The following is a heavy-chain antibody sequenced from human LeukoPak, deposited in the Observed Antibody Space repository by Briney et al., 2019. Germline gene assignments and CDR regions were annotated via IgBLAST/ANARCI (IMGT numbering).Heavy chain of an antibody. Sequence: GRSLRLSCAASGFTFSSYAMHWVRQAPGKGLEWVAVISYDGSNKYYADSVKGRFTISRDNSKNTLYLQMNSLRAEDTAVYYCARDIVVVPAAMRVRGNYYYYGMDVWGQGTTVTVSS. D-gene: IGHD2-2*01. CDR3: ARDIVVVPAAMRVRGNYYYYGMDV. J-gene: IGHJ6*02. CDR2: ISYDGSNK. V-gene: IGHV3-30-3*01. CDR1: GFTFSSYA.